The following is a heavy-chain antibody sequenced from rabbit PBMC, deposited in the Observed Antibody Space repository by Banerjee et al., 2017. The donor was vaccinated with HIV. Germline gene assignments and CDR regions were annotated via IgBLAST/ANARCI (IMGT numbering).Heavy chain of an antibody. J-gene: IGHJ4*01. CDR2: INTSSGNT. CDR1: GFDFSSYG. Sequence: QSLEESGGDLVKPGGSLKLSCKASGFDFSSYGVSWVRQAPGKGLEWIACINTSSGNTVYASWAKGRFTISKTSSTTVTLQMTSLTAADTATYFRARDLAGVIGWNFNLWGPGTLVTVS. V-gene: IGHV1S40*01. CDR3: ARDLAGVIGWNFNL. D-gene: IGHD4-1*01.